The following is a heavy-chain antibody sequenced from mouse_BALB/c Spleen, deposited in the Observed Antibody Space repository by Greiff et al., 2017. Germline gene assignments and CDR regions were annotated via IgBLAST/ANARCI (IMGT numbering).Heavy chain of an antibody. CDR2: IDPANDNT. D-gene: IGHD2-5*01. Sequence: EVQLQESGAELVKPGASVKLSCTASGFNIKDTYMHWVKQRPEQGLEWIGRIDPANDNTKYDPKFQGKATITADTSSNTAYLQLSSLTSEDTAVYYCARYDSNYDFDYWGQGTTRTVSS. CDR3: ARYDSNYDFDY. V-gene: IGHV14-3*02. J-gene: IGHJ2*01. CDR1: GFNIKDTY.